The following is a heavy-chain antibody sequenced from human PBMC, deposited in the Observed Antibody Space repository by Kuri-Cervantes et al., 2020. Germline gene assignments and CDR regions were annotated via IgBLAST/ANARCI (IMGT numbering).Heavy chain of an antibody. CDR1: GYTFTSYY. D-gene: IGHD2-2*01. CDR3: ASPRLGYCSSTSCYGVLAY. CDR2: INPSGGST. Sequence: ASVKVSCKASGYTFTSYYMHWVRQAPGQGLEWMGIINPSGGSTSYAQKFQGRVTMTRDTSTSTVYMELSSLRSEDTAVYYCASPRLGYCSSTSCYGVLAYWCQGTLVTVSS. V-gene: IGHV1-46*01. J-gene: IGHJ4*02.